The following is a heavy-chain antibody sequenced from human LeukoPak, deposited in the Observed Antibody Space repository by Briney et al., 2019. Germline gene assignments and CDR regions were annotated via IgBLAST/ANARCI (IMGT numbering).Heavy chain of an antibody. Sequence: GGSLRLSCAASGFTFSGYAMSWVRQAPRKGLEWVSGISTGGGSTHYADSVKGRFTISRDNSKNPLYLQMNNLSAEDTAVYYCAKGGWWERPKLDYWGQGTLVTVSS. D-gene: IGHD1-26*01. V-gene: IGHV3-23*01. CDR1: GFTFSGYA. CDR3: AKGGWWERPKLDY. J-gene: IGHJ4*02. CDR2: ISTGGGST.